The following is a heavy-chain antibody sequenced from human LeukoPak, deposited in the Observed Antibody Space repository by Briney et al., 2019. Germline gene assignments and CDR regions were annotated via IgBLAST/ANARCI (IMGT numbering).Heavy chain of an antibody. CDR1: GFTFSSYA. CDR2: IYSGGST. V-gene: IGHV3-53*01. J-gene: IGHJ3*02. Sequence: AGGSLRLSCAASGFTFSSYAMSWVRQAPGKGLEWVSVIYSGGSTYYADSVKGRFTISRDNSKNTLYLQMNSLRAEDTAVYYCARDPGEGAFDIWGQGTMVTVSS. CDR3: ARDPGEGAFDI.